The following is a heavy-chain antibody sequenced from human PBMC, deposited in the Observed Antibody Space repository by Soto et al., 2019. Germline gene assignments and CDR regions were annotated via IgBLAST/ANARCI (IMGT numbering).Heavy chain of an antibody. D-gene: IGHD1-7*01. J-gene: IGHJ6*02. CDR3: ASPGGWNYVWYYYGMHX. Sequence: GWVRQAPGKGLEWIVGIYYSGSTYYNPSLKSRVTISVDTSKNQFSLKLSSVTAADTAVYYCASPGGWNYVWYYYGMHXWGQGTTVTVS. CDR2: IYYSGST. V-gene: IGHV4-39*01.